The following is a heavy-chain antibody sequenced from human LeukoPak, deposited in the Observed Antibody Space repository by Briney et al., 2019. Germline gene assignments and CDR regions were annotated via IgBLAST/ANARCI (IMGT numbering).Heavy chain of an antibody. CDR2: ISSSGSTI. J-gene: IGHJ3*02. V-gene: IGHV3-48*03. CDR3: ARDKEEQWLVYAFDI. CDR1: GFTSSSYE. Sequence: GGSLRLSCAASGFTSSSYEMNWVRQAPGKGLEWVSYISSSGSTIYYADSVKGRFTISRDNAKNSLYLQMNSLRAEDTAVYYCARDKEEQWLVYAFDIWGQGTMVTVSS. D-gene: IGHD6-19*01.